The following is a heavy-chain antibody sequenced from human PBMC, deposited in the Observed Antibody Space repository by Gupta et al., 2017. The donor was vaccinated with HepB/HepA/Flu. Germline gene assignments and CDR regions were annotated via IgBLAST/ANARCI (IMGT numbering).Heavy chain of an antibody. CDR2: THGGGNT. J-gene: IGHJ5*01. Sequence: HLQLQESGSGLVKPSQILSLTCTVSGGSISSGGYSWSWIRQPPGTGLEWIGYTHGGGNTFYNPSLKSRVTISMDTSENQFYLRPRSVTAGDTAVDDGARENSGFFDSWGQGIRVTVSS. CDR1: GGSISSGGYS. CDR3: ARENSGFFDS. V-gene: IGHV4-30-2*01. D-gene: IGHD3-10*01.